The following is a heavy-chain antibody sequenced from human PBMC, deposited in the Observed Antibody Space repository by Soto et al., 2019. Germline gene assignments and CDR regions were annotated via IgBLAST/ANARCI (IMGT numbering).Heavy chain of an antibody. CDR1: GFTFRSYW. J-gene: IGHJ6*02. Sequence: GGSLRLSCAASGFTFRSYWMHWVRQVPGKGLVWVSRINSDGSGTSYADSVKGRFTISRDNAKNTLYLQMNSLRAEDTAVYYCARDKPPLAGKPMDVWGQGTTVTVSS. CDR3: ARDKPPLAGKPMDV. D-gene: IGHD6-6*01. V-gene: IGHV3-74*01. CDR2: INSDGSGT.